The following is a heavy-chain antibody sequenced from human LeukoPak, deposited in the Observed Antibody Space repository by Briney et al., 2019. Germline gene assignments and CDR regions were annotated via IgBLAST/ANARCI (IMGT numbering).Heavy chain of an antibody. V-gene: IGHV4-34*01. CDR1: GGSFSGYY. D-gene: IGHD5-18*01. Sequence: SETLSLTCAVSGGSFSGYYWSWIRQPPGKGLEWIGGINHSGSTNYNPSLQSRVTISVDTSKSQFSLKLSSVTVAHTAVYYCARVALYVKGYRSIYYYMDVWGKGTTVTVSS. CDR3: ARVALYVKGYRSIYYYMDV. CDR2: INHSGST. J-gene: IGHJ6*03.